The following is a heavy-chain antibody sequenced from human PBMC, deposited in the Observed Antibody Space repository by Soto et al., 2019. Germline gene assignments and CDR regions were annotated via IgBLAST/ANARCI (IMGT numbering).Heavy chain of an antibody. CDR1: GFTFSDHY. Sequence: EVQLVESGGGLVQPGGSLRLSCAASGFTFSDHYMDWVRQAPGRGLEWVGRTRNKANSYTTEYAASVKGRFTISRDDSKNSLYLQMNSLKSEDTVVYYCARGGYDSSAYYNDYYYGMDVWGQRTVVTVSS. J-gene: IGHJ6*02. CDR2: TRNKANSYTT. V-gene: IGHV3-72*01. CDR3: ARGGYDSSAYYNDYYYGMDV. D-gene: IGHD3-22*01.